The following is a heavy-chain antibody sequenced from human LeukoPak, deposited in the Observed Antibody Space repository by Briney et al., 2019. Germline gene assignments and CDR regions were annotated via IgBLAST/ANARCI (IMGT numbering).Heavy chain of an antibody. CDR2: IRHDGSYQ. CDR1: RFTFSSYG. CDR3: AKNRDSSDYPRDFDY. J-gene: IGHJ4*02. V-gene: IGHV3-30*02. D-gene: IGHD6-19*01. Sequence: GGSLRLSCAASRFTFSSYGMQWVRQTRGKGLEWVAFIRHDGSYQQYADSVKGRFTVSRDNSKDTVYLQMNSLRTEDTAVYYCAKNRDSSDYPRDFDYWGQGTLVTVSS.